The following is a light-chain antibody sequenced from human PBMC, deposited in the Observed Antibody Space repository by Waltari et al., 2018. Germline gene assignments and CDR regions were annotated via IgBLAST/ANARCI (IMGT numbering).Light chain of an antibody. CDR3: SSYAGSNNVL. CDR2: EVT. V-gene: IGLV2-8*01. J-gene: IGLJ2*01. Sequence: QSALTQPPSASGSPGQSVTISCTGTSSDVGGYNYVSWYQHHPGKAPKLMIYEVTKRPSGVPDRFSGSKSGNTASLTVSGLQAEDEAEYYCSSYAGSNNVLFGGGTKLTVL. CDR1: SSDVGGYNY.